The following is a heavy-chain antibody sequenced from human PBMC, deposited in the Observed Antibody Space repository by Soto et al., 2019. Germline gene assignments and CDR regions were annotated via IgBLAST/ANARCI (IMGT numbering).Heavy chain of an antibody. D-gene: IGHD1-20*01. CDR1: GFTFSSYA. Sequence: EVQLLESGGGLVQPGGSLRLSCAASGFTFSSYAMSWVRQAPGKGLEWVSAISGSGGSTYYADYVKGRFTISRDNSKNSRDLQMNSLRAEDTAVYYCAKVYNWNDGGAFDIWGQGTMVTVSS. CDR2: ISGSGGST. CDR3: AKVYNWNDGGAFDI. V-gene: IGHV3-23*01. J-gene: IGHJ3*02.